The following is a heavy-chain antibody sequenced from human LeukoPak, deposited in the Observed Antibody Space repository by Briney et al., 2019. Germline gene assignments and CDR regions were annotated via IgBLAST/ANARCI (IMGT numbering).Heavy chain of an antibody. D-gene: IGHD5-12*01. Sequence: PGGSLRLSCAASGFTFGSYDMHWVRQATGKGLEWVSAIGTAGDTYYPGSVKGRFTISRENAKNSLYLQMNSLRAGDTAVYYCARVRKYSGYYSWYFDLWGRGTLVTVSS. CDR1: GFTFGSYD. V-gene: IGHV3-13*01. CDR3: ARVRKYSGYYSWYFDL. CDR2: IGTAGDT. J-gene: IGHJ2*01.